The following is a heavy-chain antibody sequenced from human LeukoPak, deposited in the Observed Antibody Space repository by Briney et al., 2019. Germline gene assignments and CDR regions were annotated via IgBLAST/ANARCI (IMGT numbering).Heavy chain of an antibody. CDR3: ARHVAGGLYYFDY. D-gene: IGHD1-14*01. V-gene: IGHV4-39*01. CDR2: IYYSGST. J-gene: IGHJ4*02. Sequence: SETLSLTCTVSGGSISSSSYYWGWIRQPPGKGLEWIGSIYYSGSTYYNPSLKSRVTISVDTSKNQFSLKLSSVTAADTAVYYCARHVAGGLYYFDYWGQGTLVTVSS. CDR1: GGSISSSSYY.